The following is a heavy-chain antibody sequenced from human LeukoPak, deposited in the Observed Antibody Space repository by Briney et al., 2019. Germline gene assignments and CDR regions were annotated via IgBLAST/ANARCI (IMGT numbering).Heavy chain of an antibody. D-gene: IGHD5-24*01. CDR2: ISAYNGNT. Sequence: ASVKVSCKASGYTFTNYGVSWVRQAPGEGLEWMGWISAYNGNTYYAQKLQGRVTMTTDTSTSTAYMDRRSLRSDDTAMYYCARDDRGYNSGSFYYGMDVWGQGTTVTVSS. CDR1: GYTFTNYG. J-gene: IGHJ6*02. CDR3: ARDDRGYNSGSFYYGMDV. V-gene: IGHV1-18*01.